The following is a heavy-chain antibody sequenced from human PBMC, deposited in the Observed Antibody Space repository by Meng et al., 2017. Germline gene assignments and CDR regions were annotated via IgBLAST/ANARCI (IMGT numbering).Heavy chain of an antibody. Sequence: QVQAVRAGGGVVQPGRSLRLSLAASGFTFGSYDMHWVRQAPGKGLEWVAVISYDGSNKYYADSVKGRFTISRDNSKNTLYLQMNSLRAEDTAVYYCASGGRSYDAFDIWGQGTMVTVSS. CDR1: GFTFGSYD. D-gene: IGHD3-10*01. V-gene: IGHV3-30*04. CDR3: ASGGRSYDAFDI. J-gene: IGHJ3*02. CDR2: ISYDGSNK.